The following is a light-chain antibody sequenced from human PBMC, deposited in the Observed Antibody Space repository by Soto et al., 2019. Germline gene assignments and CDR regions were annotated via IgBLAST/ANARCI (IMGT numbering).Light chain of an antibody. Sequence: EIVLTQSPGTLSLSPGERATLSCRASQSVSSSYLAWYQQKPGQAPRLLISGTSNRATGIPDRFSGSGSGRDFTLTISRLEPEDFAVYYCQQYGSSPLTFGGGTKVEIK. J-gene: IGKJ4*01. V-gene: IGKV3-20*01. CDR1: QSVSSSY. CDR2: GTS. CDR3: QQYGSSPLT.